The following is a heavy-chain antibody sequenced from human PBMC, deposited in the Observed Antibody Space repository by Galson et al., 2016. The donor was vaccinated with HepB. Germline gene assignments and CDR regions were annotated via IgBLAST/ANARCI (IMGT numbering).Heavy chain of an antibody. Sequence: SLRLSCAASGFTMTTYVIRWLRQAPRKGLEWVAVMSYTVSDKYYTASVKGRFTISRDNSTGTLYLQMDSLRTDDTAPYYCARDSGRCDSLDIWGQGTMVTVSS. V-gene: IGHV3-30-3*01. CDR3: ARDSGRCDSLDI. J-gene: IGHJ3*02. D-gene: IGHD3-10*01. CDR1: GFTMTTYV. CDR2: MSYTVSDK.